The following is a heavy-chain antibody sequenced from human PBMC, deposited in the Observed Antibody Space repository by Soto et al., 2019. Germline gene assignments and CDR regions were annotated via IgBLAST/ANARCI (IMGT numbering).Heavy chain of an antibody. CDR1: GGSISSSSYY. CDR3: ASGSNPASVHAPVDY. D-gene: IGHD6-13*01. CDR2: IYYSGST. V-gene: IGHV4-39*01. J-gene: IGHJ4*02. Sequence: SETLSLTCTVSGGSISSSSYYWGWIRQPPGKGLEWIGSIYYSGSTYYNPSLKSRVTISVDTSKNQFSLKLSSVTAADTAVYYCASGSNPASVHAPVDYWGQGTLVTVSS.